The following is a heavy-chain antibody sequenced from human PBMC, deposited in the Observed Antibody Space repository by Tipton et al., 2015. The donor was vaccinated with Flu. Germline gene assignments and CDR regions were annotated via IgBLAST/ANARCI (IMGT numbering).Heavy chain of an antibody. Sequence: SLRLSCAASGFTFSSYAMSWVRQAPGKGLEWVSAISGSGGSTYYADSVKGRFTISRDNSKNTLYLQMNSLRAEDTAVYYCAKDPQLQYDFWSGYLYGMDVWGQGTTVTVSS. J-gene: IGHJ6*02. CDR2: ISGSGGST. CDR3: AKDPQLQYDFWSGYLYGMDV. V-gene: IGHV3-23*01. CDR1: GFTFSSYA. D-gene: IGHD3-3*01.